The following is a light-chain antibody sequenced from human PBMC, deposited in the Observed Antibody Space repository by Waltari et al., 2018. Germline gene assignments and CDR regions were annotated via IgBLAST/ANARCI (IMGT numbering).Light chain of an antibody. CDR2: GAS. V-gene: IGKV3-15*01. Sequence: EIVMTQSPATLSVSPGERATLSCRASQSISSNLAWYQQKPGQPPRLLIYGASTRATGIAARFSGSGSGTEFTLTISSLQYEDFAVYYCQHYNNWPPWTFGQGTKVELK. J-gene: IGKJ1*01. CDR3: QHYNNWPPWT. CDR1: QSISSN.